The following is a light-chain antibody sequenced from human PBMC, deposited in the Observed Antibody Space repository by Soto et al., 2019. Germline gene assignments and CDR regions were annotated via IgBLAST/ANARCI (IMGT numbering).Light chain of an antibody. CDR3: QQPNTYT. V-gene: IGKV1-9*01. Sequence: DIQLTQSPSFLSASVGDRVTITCRASQGISRYLAWYQQKSGKAPKLLIYAASTLQSGVPSRFSGSGSGTEFPPTISSLQPEDSATYYCQQPNTYTFGPGTTVEIK. J-gene: IGKJ3*01. CDR1: QGISRY. CDR2: AAS.